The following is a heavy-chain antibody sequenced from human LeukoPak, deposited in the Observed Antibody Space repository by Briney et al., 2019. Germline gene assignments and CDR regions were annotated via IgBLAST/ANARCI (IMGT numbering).Heavy chain of an antibody. CDR2: IYYSGST. CDR3: ARLTYYYDSSGYLYYFDY. V-gene: IGHV4-59*08. CDR1: GXSISSYY. D-gene: IGHD3-22*01. J-gene: IGHJ4*02. Sequence: SETLSLTCTVSGXSISSYYWSWIRQPPGKGLEWIGYIYYSGSTNYNPSLKSRVTISVDTSKNQFSLKLISVTAADTAVYYCARLTYYYDSSGYLYYFDYWGQGTLVTVSS.